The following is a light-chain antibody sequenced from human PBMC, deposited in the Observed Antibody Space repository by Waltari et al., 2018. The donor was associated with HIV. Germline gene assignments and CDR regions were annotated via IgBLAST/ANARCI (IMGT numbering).Light chain of an antibody. Sequence: EIVLTQSPGTLSLSPGERATLSCRASQSVSSSYLAWYQQKPGQAPRLLIYGASSRATGIPDRFSGSGSGTDFTLTISRLEPEDFAVYYCQQYGSSPVGVYTFGQGTKLEIK. J-gene: IGKJ2*01. CDR2: GAS. CDR1: QSVSSSY. CDR3: QQYGSSPVGVYT. V-gene: IGKV3-20*01.